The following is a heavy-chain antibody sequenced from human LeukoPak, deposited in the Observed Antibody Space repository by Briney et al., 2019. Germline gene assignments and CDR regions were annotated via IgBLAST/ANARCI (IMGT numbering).Heavy chain of an antibody. Sequence: PGGSLRLSCAASGFTFSSYSMNWVRQAPGKGLEWVSYISSSGSTIYYADSVKGRFTISRDNAKNSLYLQMNSLRAEDTAVYYCARDQAAAGTIWFDPWGQGTLVTVSS. CDR1: GFTFSSYS. CDR2: ISSSGSTI. CDR3: ARDQAAAGTIWFDP. V-gene: IGHV3-48*04. D-gene: IGHD6-13*01. J-gene: IGHJ5*02.